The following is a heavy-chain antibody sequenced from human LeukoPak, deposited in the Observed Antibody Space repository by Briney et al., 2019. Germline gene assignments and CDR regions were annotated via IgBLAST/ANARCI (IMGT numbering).Heavy chain of an antibody. CDR2: IYYSGSA. CDR3: AGDQYGSGIYPSLYYYYGMDV. V-gene: IGHV4-31*03. CDR1: GGTHSSGGFY. Sequence: SETLSLTCTVSGGTHSSGGFYWSWLRQHPGKGLEWIGYIYYSGSAYYNPSLKSRVTISVGPSKNQFSLKLSSVAAADTAVYYCAGDQYGSGIYPSLYYYYGMDVWGQGTTVTVSS. D-gene: IGHD3-10*01. J-gene: IGHJ6*02.